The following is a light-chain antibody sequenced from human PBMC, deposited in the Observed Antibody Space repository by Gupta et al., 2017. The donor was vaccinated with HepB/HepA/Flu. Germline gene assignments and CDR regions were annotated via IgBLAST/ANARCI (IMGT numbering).Light chain of an antibody. Sequence: SSELTQDLAVSVALGQTVRITCQGDSLRSYYASWYQQKPGQAPVLVIYGKNNRPSWIPDRFSGSSSGNTASLTITGAQAEDEADYYCNSRESSGSHVFGTGTKVTVL. CDR2: GKN. V-gene: IGLV3-19*01. J-gene: IGLJ1*01. CDR3: NSRESSGSHV. CDR1: SLRSYY.